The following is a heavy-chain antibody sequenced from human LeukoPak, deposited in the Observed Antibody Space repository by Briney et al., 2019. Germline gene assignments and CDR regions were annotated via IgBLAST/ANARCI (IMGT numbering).Heavy chain of an antibody. Sequence: PGGSLRLSCAASGFTFSSYSMNWVSQAPGKGLEWVSSISGSSSYIYYADSVKGRFTISRDNAKKSLYLQMNSLRVEDTAVYYCAELGITMIGGVWGKGTTVTISS. V-gene: IGHV3-21*01. J-gene: IGHJ6*04. CDR1: GFTFSSYS. CDR3: AELGITMIGGV. D-gene: IGHD3-10*02. CDR2: ISGSSSYI.